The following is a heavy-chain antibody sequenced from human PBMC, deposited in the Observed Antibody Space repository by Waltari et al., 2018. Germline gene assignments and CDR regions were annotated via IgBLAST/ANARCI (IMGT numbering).Heavy chain of an antibody. J-gene: IGHJ5*02. CDR2: IRHPGST. V-gene: IGHV4-34*01. CDR3: TRGGNYDFWSHRPFVDP. CDR1: GASFSDYY. D-gene: IGHD3-3*01. Sequence: QVQLQQWGAGLLGPSETLSLTSAVYGASFSDYYRGRVRQPPGKGLEGIGQIRHPGSTNYNPSLKSRVTISIDTPRSQFSLRLSSVTAADTALYFCTRGGNYDFWSHRPFVDPWGQGTLVTVSS.